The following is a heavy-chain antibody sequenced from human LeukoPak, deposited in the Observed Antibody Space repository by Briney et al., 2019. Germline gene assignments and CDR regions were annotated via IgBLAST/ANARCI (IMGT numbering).Heavy chain of an antibody. Sequence: PGGSLRLSCAASGFTFSNYGLSWVRQAPGKGLEWVSGITGSGGSTYYADSVKGRFTISGDNSKNTLYLQMNSLRAEDTAVYYCAKDAYDSSGYSHFDYWGQGTLVTVSS. J-gene: IGHJ4*02. D-gene: IGHD3-22*01. CDR2: ITGSGGST. CDR1: GFTFSNYG. V-gene: IGHV3-23*01. CDR3: AKDAYDSSGYSHFDY.